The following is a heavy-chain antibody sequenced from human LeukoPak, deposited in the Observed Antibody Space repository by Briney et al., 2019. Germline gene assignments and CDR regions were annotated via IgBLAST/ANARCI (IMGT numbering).Heavy chain of an antibody. CDR1: ELTFSSYD. CDR2: ISGSGAST. CDR3: ARDLSAVAGTALFDP. Sequence: GGTLRLSCVASELTFSSYDMSWIRQAPGKGLEWVSVISGSGASTHYADSVKGRFTISRDNSKNTLYLQMNSLKTEDTAVYYCARDLSAVAGTALFDPWGQGTLVTVSS. J-gene: IGHJ5*02. D-gene: IGHD6-19*01. V-gene: IGHV3-23*01.